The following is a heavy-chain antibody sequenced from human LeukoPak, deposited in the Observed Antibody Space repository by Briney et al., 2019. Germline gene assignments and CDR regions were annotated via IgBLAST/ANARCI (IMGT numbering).Heavy chain of an antibody. J-gene: IGHJ6*03. D-gene: IGHD3-3*02. CDR1: GFTFSSYW. V-gene: IGHV3-7*01. CDR3: ARDREVQLRAFYYYYMDV. CDR2: IKQDGSEK. Sequence: PGGSLRLSCAASGFTFSSYWMSWVRQAPGKGLEWVANIKQDGSEKYYVDSVKGRFTISRDNAKNSLYLQMNSLRAEDTAVYYCARDREVQLRAFYYYYMDVWGKGTTVTVSS.